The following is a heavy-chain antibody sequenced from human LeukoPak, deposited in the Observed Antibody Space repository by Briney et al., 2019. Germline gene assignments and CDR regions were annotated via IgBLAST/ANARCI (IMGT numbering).Heavy chain of an antibody. V-gene: IGHV4-59*08. Sequence: SETLSLTCTVSGGSISSYYWSWIRQPPGKGLEWIGYIYYSGSTNYNPSLKSRVTISVDTSKNRFSLKLSSVTAADTAVYYCARHQVDYYDSSSFDYWGQGTLVTVSS. CDR2: IYYSGST. CDR1: GGSISSYY. D-gene: IGHD3-22*01. J-gene: IGHJ4*02. CDR3: ARHQVDYYDSSSFDY.